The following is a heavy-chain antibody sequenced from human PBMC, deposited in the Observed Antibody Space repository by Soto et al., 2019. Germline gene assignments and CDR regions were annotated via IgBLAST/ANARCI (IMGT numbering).Heavy chain of an antibody. V-gene: IGHV4-59*08. CDR2: IHSSGHT. Sequence: SETLSLTCTVSGGSISNYYWSWIRQPPGKRLERIGYIHSSGHTNSNPSHKSRVTMPIDTSKNQFSLKLSSVTAADTAVYYCARQRDNGYGSYYFDYWGLGTLVTVSS. D-gene: IGHD5-12*01. CDR3: ARQRDNGYGSYYFDY. J-gene: IGHJ4*02. CDR1: GGSISNYY.